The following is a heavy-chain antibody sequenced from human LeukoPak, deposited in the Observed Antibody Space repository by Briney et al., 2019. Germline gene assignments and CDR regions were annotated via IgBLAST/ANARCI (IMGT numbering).Heavy chain of an antibody. Sequence: GGSLRLSCAASGFTFNNYAMNWVRQSPGKGLEWGSVISGSGSYRYYADSVKGRFTISRDNSKNTLYLQMTSLRAEDTAVYYCAKRLQEIFDSFGMDVWGQGTTVTVSS. J-gene: IGHJ6*02. V-gene: IGHV3-23*01. D-gene: IGHD3-22*01. CDR1: GFTFNNYA. CDR2: ISGSGSYR. CDR3: AKRLQEIFDSFGMDV.